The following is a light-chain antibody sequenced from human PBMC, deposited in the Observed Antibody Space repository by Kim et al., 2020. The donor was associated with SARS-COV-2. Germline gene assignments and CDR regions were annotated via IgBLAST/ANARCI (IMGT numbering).Light chain of an antibody. CDR2: EVI. V-gene: IGLV2-14*01. Sequence: QSALTQPASVSGSPGQSITISCSGTSTDVGGYDFLSWYQQHPGKAPKIIIYEVIKRPSGVSNRFSGSKSGNTASLTISGLQAEDEADYYCTSYTIRSTYVFGTGTKVTVL. J-gene: IGLJ1*01. CDR1: STDVGGYDF. CDR3: TSYTIRSTYV.